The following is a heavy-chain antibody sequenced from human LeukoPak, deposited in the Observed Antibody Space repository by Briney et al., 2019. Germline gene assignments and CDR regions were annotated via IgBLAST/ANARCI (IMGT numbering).Heavy chain of an antibody. J-gene: IGHJ5*02. CDR2: IYHSGST. D-gene: IGHD6-19*01. CDR3: ARFSSGWYNYWFDP. V-gene: IGHV4-38-2*01. CDR1: GYSISSGYY. Sequence: PSETLSLTCAVSGYSISSGYYWGWIRQPPGKGLEWIGSIYHSGSTYYNPSLKSRVTISVDTSKSQFSLKLSSVTAADTAVYYCARFSSGWYNYWFDPWGQGTLVTVSS.